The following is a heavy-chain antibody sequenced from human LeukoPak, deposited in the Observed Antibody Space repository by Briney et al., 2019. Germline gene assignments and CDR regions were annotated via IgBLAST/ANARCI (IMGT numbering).Heavy chain of an antibody. Sequence: ASVKVSCKASGYTFTGYYMHWVRQAPGQGLEWMGRINPNSGGTNYAQKFQGRVTMTRDTSISTAYMELSRLRSDDTAVYYCARRGIGSSGYYSDYWGQGTPVTVSS. V-gene: IGHV1-2*06. CDR1: GYTFTGYY. D-gene: IGHD3-22*01. J-gene: IGHJ4*02. CDR2: INPNSGGT. CDR3: ARRGIGSSGYYSDY.